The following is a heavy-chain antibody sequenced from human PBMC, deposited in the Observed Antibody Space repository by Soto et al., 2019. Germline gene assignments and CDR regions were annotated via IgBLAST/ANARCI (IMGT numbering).Heavy chain of an antibody. Sequence: SETLSLTCTVSGGSISSSSYYWGWIRQPPGKGLEWIGSIYYSGSTYYNPSPKSRVTISVDTSKNQFSLKLSSVTAADTAVYYCARHTPAISISDHWGQGTLVTVSS. J-gene: IGHJ4*02. CDR3: ARHTPAISISDH. CDR1: GGSISSSSYY. CDR2: IYYSGST. V-gene: IGHV4-39*01. D-gene: IGHD2-15*01.